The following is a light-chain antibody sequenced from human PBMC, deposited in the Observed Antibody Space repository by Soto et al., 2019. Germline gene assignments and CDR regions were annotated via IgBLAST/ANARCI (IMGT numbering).Light chain of an antibody. CDR2: ANN. J-gene: IGLJ2*01. V-gene: IGLV1-40*01. CDR1: SSNIGADYD. CDR3: QSYDNTVV. Sequence: QSVLTQPPSVSGAPGQRVTISCTGTSSNIGADYDVHWYQQVPGTAPKLLIYANNNRPSGVPDRFSASKSGTSASLAITGLQAEDEADYYCQSYDNTVVFGGGTKVTVL.